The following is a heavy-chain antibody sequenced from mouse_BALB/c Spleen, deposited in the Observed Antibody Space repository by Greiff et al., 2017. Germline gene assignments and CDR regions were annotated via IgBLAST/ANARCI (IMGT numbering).Heavy chain of an antibody. J-gene: IGHJ1*01. V-gene: IGHV1-80*01. Sequence: VQLQQSGAELVRPGSSVKISCKASGYAFSSYWMNWVKQRPGQGLEWIGQIYPGDGDTNYNGKFKGKATLTADKSSSTAYMQLSSLTSEDSAVYFCARFYYGYWYFDVWGAGTTVTVSS. CDR1: GYAFSSYW. D-gene: IGHD1-1*01. CDR2: IYPGDGDT. CDR3: ARFYYGYWYFDV.